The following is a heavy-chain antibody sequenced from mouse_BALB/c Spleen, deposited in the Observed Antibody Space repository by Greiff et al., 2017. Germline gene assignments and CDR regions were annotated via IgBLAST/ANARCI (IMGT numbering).Heavy chain of an antibody. J-gene: IGHJ1*01. CDR2: ISTYYGDA. CDR3: ATNYGHRPFDV. Sequence: VQLQQSGAELVRPGVSVKISCKGSGYTFTDYAMHWVKQSHAKSLEWIGVISTYYGDASYNQKFKGKATMTVDKSSSTAYMELARLTSEDSAIYYCATNYGHRPFDVWGAGTTVTVSS. CDR1: GYTFTDYA. V-gene: IGHV1S137*01. D-gene: IGHD1-2*01.